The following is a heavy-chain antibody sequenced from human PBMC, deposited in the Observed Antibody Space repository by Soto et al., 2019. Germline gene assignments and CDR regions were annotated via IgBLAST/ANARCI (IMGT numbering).Heavy chain of an antibody. CDR2: MNPNSGNT. CDR1: GYTFTSYD. J-gene: IGHJ4*02. V-gene: IGHV1-8*01. D-gene: IGHD2-2*01. CDR3: CIVVVPAAISPFDY. Sequence: QVQLVQSGAEVKKPGASVKVSCKASGYTFTSYDINWVRQATGQGLEWMGWMNPNSGNTGYAQKFQGRVTMTRNTSISTAYMELSSLRSEDTAVYCCCIVVVPAAISPFDYWGQGTLVTVSS.